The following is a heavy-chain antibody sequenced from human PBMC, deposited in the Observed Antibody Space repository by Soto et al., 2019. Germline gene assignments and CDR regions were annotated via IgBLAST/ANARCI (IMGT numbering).Heavy chain of an antibody. CDR3: ARSQGCIGGSCYEDPEHPEGHWFDS. V-gene: IGHV1-2*04. CDR1: GYTFTGYY. D-gene: IGHD2-15*01. J-gene: IGHJ5*01. Sequence: SVKVSCKASGYTFTGYYMHWLRQAPGQGLEWMGWINPNSVGTNNAQKFQGWVTMTRDTSISTAYMELSRLRSDDTAVYYCARSQGCIGGSCYEDPEHPEGHWFDSWGQGTLVPVSS. CDR2: INPNSVGT.